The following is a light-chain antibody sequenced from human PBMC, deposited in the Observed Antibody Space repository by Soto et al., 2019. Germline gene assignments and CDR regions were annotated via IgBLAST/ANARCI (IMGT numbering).Light chain of an antibody. V-gene: IGKV3-11*01. CDR1: QSVSDY. CDR3: QQRSDWRSA. Sequence: EIVLTQSPDTLSLSPGETATLSCRASQSVSDYLAWYQQKPGQAPRLLIYDATNRATGIPARFSGSGSGTDFSLNISSLEPEDFAVYYCQQRSDWRSAFGGGTKVEIK. J-gene: IGKJ4*01. CDR2: DAT.